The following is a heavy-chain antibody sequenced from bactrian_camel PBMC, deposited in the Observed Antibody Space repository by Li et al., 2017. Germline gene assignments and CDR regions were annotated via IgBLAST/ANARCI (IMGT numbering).Heavy chain of an antibody. D-gene: IGHD5*01. CDR3: AAGTYGWSWAHTY. V-gene: IGHV3S42*01. CDR1: GFTFSNYG. Sequence: VQLVESGGGLVQPGGSLRLSCAVSGFTFSNYGMMWVRQTPGKGLEWVSLIPSVGTIARYADPVKGRFTISRDNAKNTLYLQMNSLDVDDTAVYYCAAGTYGWSWAHTYWGQGTQVTVS. J-gene: IGHJ4*01. CDR2: IPSVGTIA.